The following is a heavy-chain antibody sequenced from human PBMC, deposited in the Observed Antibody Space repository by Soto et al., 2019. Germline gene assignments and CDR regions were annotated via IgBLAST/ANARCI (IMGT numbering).Heavy chain of an antibody. CDR3: ARGVIAARPGWFDP. D-gene: IGHD6-6*01. V-gene: IGHV4-34*01. CDR1: GGSFSGYY. CDR2: INHSGST. J-gene: IGHJ5*02. Sequence: NPAETLSLTCAVYGGSFSGYYWSWIRQPPGKGLEWMGEINHSGSTNYNPSLKSRVTISVDTSKNQFSLKLISLTAADTAVYYCARGVIAARPGWFDPWGQGTLVTVSS.